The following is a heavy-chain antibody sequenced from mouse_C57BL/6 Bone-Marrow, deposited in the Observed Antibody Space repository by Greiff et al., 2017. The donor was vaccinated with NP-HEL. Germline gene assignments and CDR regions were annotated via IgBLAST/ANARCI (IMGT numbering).Heavy chain of an antibody. Sequence: EVQLQQSGAELVRPRASVKLSCTASGFNIKDDYMHWVKQRPEQGLEWIGWIDPENGDTEYASKFQGKATITADTSSNTAYLQLSSLTSEDTAVYYCTTGYYGPYWYFDVWGTGTTVTVSS. CDR2: IDPENGDT. V-gene: IGHV14-4*01. J-gene: IGHJ1*03. CDR3: TTGYYGPYWYFDV. D-gene: IGHD1-1*01. CDR1: GFNIKDDY.